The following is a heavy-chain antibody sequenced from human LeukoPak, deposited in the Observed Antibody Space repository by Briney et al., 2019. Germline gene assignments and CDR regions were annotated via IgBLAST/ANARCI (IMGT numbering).Heavy chain of an antibody. V-gene: IGHV4-38-2*02. J-gene: IGHJ4*02. CDR3: VRDGYYYGSGSQTVDY. CDR1: GGSFSGYY. D-gene: IGHD3-10*01. CDR2: IYHSGST. Sequence: TSETLSLTCTVYGGSFSGYYWSWIRQPPGKGLEWIGSIYHSGSTYYNPSLKSRVTISVDTSKNQFSLKLSSVTAADTAVYYCVRDGYYYGSGSQTVDYWGQGTLVTVSS.